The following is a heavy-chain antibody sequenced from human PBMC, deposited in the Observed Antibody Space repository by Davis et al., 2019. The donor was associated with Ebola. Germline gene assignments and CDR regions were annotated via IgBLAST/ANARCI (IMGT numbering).Heavy chain of an antibody. CDR1: GYTFTSYY. J-gene: IGHJ6*03. CDR3: ARDGDYYDSRAMDYYYYMDV. CDR2: INPSGGST. Sequence: ASVKVSCKASGYTFTSYYMHWVRQAPGQGLEWMGIINPSGGSTSYAQKFQGRVTMTRDTSTSTVYMELSSLRSEDTAVYYCARDGDYYDSRAMDYYYYMDVWGKGTTVTVSS. V-gene: IGHV1-46*01. D-gene: IGHD3-22*01.